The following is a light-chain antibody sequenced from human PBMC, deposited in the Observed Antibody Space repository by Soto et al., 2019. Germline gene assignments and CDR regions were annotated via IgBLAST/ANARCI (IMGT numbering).Light chain of an antibody. CDR3: ASWDDNLNGPLL. V-gene: IGLV1-44*01. Sequence: QSALTQPPSASGTPGQRVTISCSGGSSNIGRNSVSWYQQVPGTAPKLIIFNNNERLSGIPGRFSGSKSGASASLAIVGLQSEDEADYFCASWDDNLNGPLLFGGGTKLTVL. CDR1: SSNIGRNS. J-gene: IGLJ2*01. CDR2: NNN.